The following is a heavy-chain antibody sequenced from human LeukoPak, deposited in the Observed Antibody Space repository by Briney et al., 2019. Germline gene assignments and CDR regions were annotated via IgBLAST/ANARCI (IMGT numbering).Heavy chain of an antibody. CDR2: ISSSSGYK. CDR3: ARRRYNWNAIDY. Sequence: GGSLRLSCAVSGFTFSSYSMTWVRQAPGKGLEWVSSISSSSGYKYYADSVKGRITISRDNAKNSLYLQMNSLRAEDTAVYYCARRRYNWNAIDYWGQGTLVTVSS. D-gene: IGHD1-20*01. CDR1: GFTFSSYS. V-gene: IGHV3-21*04. J-gene: IGHJ4*02.